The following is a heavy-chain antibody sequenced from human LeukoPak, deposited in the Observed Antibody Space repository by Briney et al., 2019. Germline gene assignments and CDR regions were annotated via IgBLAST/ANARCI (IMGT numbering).Heavy chain of an antibody. Sequence: SATLSPTCAVYGGSFSGYYWSWIRPPPGKGLEWIGEINHSGSTNYNPSLKSRVTISVDTSKNQLSLKLSSVTAADTAVYYCARGNHYYDSSGYYRDAFDIWGQGTMVTVSS. D-gene: IGHD3-22*01. CDR2: INHSGST. V-gene: IGHV4-34*01. CDR1: GGSFSGYY. CDR3: ARGNHYYDSSGYYRDAFDI. J-gene: IGHJ3*02.